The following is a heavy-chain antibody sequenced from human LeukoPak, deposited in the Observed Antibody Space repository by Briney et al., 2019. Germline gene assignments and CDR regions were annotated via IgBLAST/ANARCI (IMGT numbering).Heavy chain of an antibody. J-gene: IGHJ5*02. Sequence: SETLSLTCTVSGGSISSGVYYWSWIRQHPGKGLEWIGYIYYSGSTYYNPSLKSRVTISVDTSKNQFSLKLSSVTAADTAVYYCARDQVAGNWFDPWGQGTLVTVSS. CDR2: IYYSGST. V-gene: IGHV4-31*03. D-gene: IGHD6-19*01. CDR1: GGSISSGVYY. CDR3: ARDQVAGNWFDP.